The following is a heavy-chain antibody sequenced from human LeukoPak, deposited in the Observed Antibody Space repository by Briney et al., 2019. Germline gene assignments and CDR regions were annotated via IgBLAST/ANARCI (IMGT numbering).Heavy chain of an antibody. CDR1: GGSISSGGYY. CDR2: IYYSGST. CDR3: ARAPYDYVWGSYRSSYYYGMDV. V-gene: IGHV4-31*03. J-gene: IGHJ6*02. D-gene: IGHD3-16*02. Sequence: SETLSLTCTVSGGSISSGGYYWSWIRQHPGKGLEWIGHIYYSGSTYYNPSLKSRVTISVDTSKNQFSLKLSSVTAADTAVYYCARAPYDYVWGSYRSSYYYGMDVWGQGTTVTVSS.